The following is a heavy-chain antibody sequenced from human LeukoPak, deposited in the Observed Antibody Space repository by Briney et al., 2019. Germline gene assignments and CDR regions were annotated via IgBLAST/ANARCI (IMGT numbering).Heavy chain of an antibody. V-gene: IGHV4-59*08. J-gene: IGHJ4*02. CDR2: VSYSGRT. Sequence: PSGTLSLTCTVSGASISNYYWSWIRQPPGKGLECIGYVSYSGRTNHNPSLESRVTISADTSKKQFSLKLTSVTAADTAVYYCARHERGAENLDYWGQGTLVTVSS. CDR1: GASISNYY. CDR3: ARHERGAENLDY. D-gene: IGHD1-1*01.